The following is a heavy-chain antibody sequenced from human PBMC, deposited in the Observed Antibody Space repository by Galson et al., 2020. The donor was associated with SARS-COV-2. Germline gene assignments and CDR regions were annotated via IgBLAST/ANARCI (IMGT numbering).Heavy chain of an antibody. CDR2: IYPGDSDT. CDR1: GYSFTSYW. D-gene: IGHD3-10*01. J-gene: IGHJ6*03. Sequence: HGESLKISCKGSGYSFTSYWIGWVRQMPGKGLEWMGIIYPGDSDTRYSPSFQGQVTISADKSISTAYLQWSSLKASDTAMYYCARWGRAMRYYGSGSYLSLGYYYRDVWGKGTTVTVSS. CDR3: ARWGRAMRYYGSGSYLSLGYYYRDV. V-gene: IGHV5-51*01.